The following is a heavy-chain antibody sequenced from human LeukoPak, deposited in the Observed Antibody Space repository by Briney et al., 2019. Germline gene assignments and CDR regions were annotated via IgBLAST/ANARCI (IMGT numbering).Heavy chain of an antibody. D-gene: IGHD5-18*01. J-gene: IGHJ4*02. V-gene: IGHV3-64*01. CDR1: GFTFSSYA. Sequence: GGSLRFSCAASGFTFSSYAMHWVRQAPGKGLEYVSAISSNGGSTYYANSVKGRFTISRDNSKNTLYLQMGSLRAEDMAVYYCARDRGTAMVWYYFDYWGQGTLVTVSS. CDR2: ISSNGGST. CDR3: ARDRGTAMVWYYFDY.